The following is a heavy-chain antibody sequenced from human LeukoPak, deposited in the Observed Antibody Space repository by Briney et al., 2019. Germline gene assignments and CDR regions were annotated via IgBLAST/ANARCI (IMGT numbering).Heavy chain of an antibody. CDR1: GFTFSSYW. J-gene: IGHJ4*02. Sequence: PGGSLRLSCAASGFTFSSYWMSWVRQAPGKGREWVANIKQDGSEKYYVDSVKGRFTIYRDNAKNSLYLQMNSLRAEDTAVYYCARRYSGYDWYFDYWGQGTLVTVSS. CDR2: IKQDGSEK. CDR3: ARRYSGYDWYFDY. D-gene: IGHD5-12*01. V-gene: IGHV3-7*03.